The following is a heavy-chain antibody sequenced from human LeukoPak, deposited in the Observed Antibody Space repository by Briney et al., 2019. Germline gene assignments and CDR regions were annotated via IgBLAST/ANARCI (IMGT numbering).Heavy chain of an antibody. CDR2: IKQDGSEK. J-gene: IGHJ4*02. CDR3: TRSPDGVDY. CDR1: GLTFSNYW. V-gene: IGHV3-7*01. D-gene: IGHD3-10*01. Sequence: GGSLRLSCAASGLTFSNYWMTWVRQAPGKGPEWVANIKQDGSEKYYLDSVKGRFTISRDNAKNPLYLETNSLRAEDTAVYYCTRSPDGVDYWGQGTLVTVSS.